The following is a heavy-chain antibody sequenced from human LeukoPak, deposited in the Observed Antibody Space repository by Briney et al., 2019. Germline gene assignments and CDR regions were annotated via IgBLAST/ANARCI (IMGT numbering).Heavy chain of an antibody. J-gene: IGHJ4*02. CDR2: IIPIFGTA. CDR1: GGTFSSYA. V-gene: IGHV1-69*05. CDR3: ARLDF. Sequence: ASVKVSCKASGGTFSSYAISWVRQAPGQGLEWMGGIIPIFGTANYAQKFQGRITMTRDTSISTAYMELSSLRTDDTAVYYCARLDFWGQGTLVTVSS.